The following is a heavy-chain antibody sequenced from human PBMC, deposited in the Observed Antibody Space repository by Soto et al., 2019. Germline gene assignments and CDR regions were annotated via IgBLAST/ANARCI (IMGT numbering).Heavy chain of an antibody. Sequence: QTGGSLRRSCAASGFTFSGSAMHWGRQASGKGQEWFGRIRSKANSYARAYAASVKGRFTISRDDSKNTASLQMNRLKTEHTAVYYCTRLEELRFLDLCALDIWGQGTMVTVSS. V-gene: IGHV3-73*01. CDR3: TRLEELRFLDLCALDI. D-gene: IGHD3-3*01. J-gene: IGHJ3*02. CDR2: IRSKANSYAR. CDR1: GFTFSGSA.